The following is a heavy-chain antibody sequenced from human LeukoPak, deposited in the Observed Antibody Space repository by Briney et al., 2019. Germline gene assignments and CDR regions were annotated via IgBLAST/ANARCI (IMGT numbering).Heavy chain of an antibody. CDR1: GFTFSSYA. D-gene: IGHD6-13*01. CDR3: ARSVSIAAAQYG. J-gene: IGHJ4*02. Sequence: GGSLRLSCAAYGFTFSSYAMHWVRQAPGKGLEYVSAISSNGGSTYYANSVKGRFTISRDNSKNTLYLQMGSLRAEDMAVYYCARSVSIAAAQYGWGQGTLVTVSS. CDR2: ISSNGGST. V-gene: IGHV3-64*01.